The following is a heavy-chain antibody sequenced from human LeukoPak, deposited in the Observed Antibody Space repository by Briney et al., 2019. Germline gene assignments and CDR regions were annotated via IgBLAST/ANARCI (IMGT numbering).Heavy chain of an antibody. J-gene: IGHJ3*01. CDR1: GFSLEDYA. D-gene: IGHD3-9*01. CDR2: ISWDSGNQ. V-gene: IGHV3-9*01. Sequence: SLKISCVGSGFSLEDYAMHWVRQVPGKGLEWVSSISWDSGNQAYTDSVKGRFTISRDNGKNSLYLQMNSLRPEDTAFYYCVKDMGFDLLKDAFHVWGQGTLVTVSS. CDR3: VKDMGFDLLKDAFHV.